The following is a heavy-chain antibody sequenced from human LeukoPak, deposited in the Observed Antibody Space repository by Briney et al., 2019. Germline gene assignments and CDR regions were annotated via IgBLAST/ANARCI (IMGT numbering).Heavy chain of an antibody. Sequence: GEPLKISCKVSGYSFTTYWIGWVRQMPGKGLEWMGIIYPGDSDTKYSPSFQGQVTISADKPISTAYLQWSSLKASDTAMYYCARQYSSGWYDDYWGQGTLVTVSS. J-gene: IGHJ4*02. V-gene: IGHV5-51*01. D-gene: IGHD6-19*01. CDR1: GYSFTTYW. CDR3: ARQYSSGWYDDY. CDR2: IYPGDSDT.